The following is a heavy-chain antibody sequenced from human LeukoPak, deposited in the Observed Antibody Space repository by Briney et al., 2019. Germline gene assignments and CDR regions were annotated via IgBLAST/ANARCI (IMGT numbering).Heavy chain of an antibody. CDR2: IYHSGST. V-gene: IGHV4-30-2*01. CDR1: AGSISSGGYS. D-gene: IGHD4-17*01. J-gene: IGHJ4*02. CDR3: ARDRGLDYGDYVLDY. Sequence: SQTLSLTCTVSAGSISSGGYSWSWIRQPPGKGLEWIGYIYHSGSTYYNPSLKSRVTISVDRSKNQFSLKLSSVTAADTAVYYCARDRGLDYGDYVLDYWGQGTLVTVSS.